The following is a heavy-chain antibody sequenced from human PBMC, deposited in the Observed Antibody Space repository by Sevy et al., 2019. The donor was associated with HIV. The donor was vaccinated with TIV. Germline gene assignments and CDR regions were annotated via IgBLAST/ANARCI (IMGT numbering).Heavy chain of an antibody. D-gene: IGHD3-3*01. CDR3: ARVVGTSGERITIFGVAPSYGMDV. J-gene: IGHJ6*02. CDR2: INPSGGST. Sequence: ASVKVSCKASGYTFTSYYMHWVRQAPGQGLEWMGIINPSGGSTSYAQKFQGRVTMTRDTSTSTVYMELRRLRSEDTAVYYCARVVGTSGERITIFGVAPSYGMDVWGQGTTVTVSS. CDR1: GYTFTSYY. V-gene: IGHV1-46*01.